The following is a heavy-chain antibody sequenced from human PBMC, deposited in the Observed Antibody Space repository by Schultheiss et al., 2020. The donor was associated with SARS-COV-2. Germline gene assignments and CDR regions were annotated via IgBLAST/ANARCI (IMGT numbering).Heavy chain of an antibody. CDR2: IFYSGST. CDR3: ARGKDYGGGGWYGMDV. CDR1: GGSISSGYYY. Sequence: SETLSLTRSVSGGSISSGYYYWSWIRQHPGKGLEWIGNIFYSGSTYYNPSLRSRVSISLDTSKNQFSLKLTSVTAADTAVYYCARGKDYGGGGWYGMDVWGQGTTVTVSS. V-gene: IGHV4-31*03. D-gene: IGHD4-23*01. J-gene: IGHJ6*02.